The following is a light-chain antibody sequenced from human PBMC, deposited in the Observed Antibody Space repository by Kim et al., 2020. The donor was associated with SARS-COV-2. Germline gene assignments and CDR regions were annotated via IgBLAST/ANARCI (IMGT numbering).Light chain of an antibody. CDR3: SSYTSSSTLV. CDR2: EVS. J-gene: IGLJ2*01. CDR1: SRDVGSYNR. V-gene: IGLV2-18*02. Sequence: GQSVTSSCNGTSRDVGSYNRVSWYQQPPGTAPKLMIYEVSNRPSGVPDRFSGSKSGNTASLTISGLQAEDEADYYCSSYTSSSTLVFGGGTQLTVL.